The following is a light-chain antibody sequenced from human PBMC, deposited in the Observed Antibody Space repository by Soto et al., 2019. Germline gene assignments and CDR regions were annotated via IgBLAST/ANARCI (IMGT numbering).Light chain of an antibody. J-gene: IGKJ3*01. CDR3: QQYGSSPLT. CDR1: QSVSSN. V-gene: IGKV3-20*01. CDR2: GAS. Sequence: EIIMSPSTATLSVSPGAQPTLTARASQSVSSNLAWYQQKPGQAPRLLIYGASSRATGIPDRFSGSGSGTDFTLTISRLEPEDFAVYYCQQYGSSPLTFGPGTMVDIK.